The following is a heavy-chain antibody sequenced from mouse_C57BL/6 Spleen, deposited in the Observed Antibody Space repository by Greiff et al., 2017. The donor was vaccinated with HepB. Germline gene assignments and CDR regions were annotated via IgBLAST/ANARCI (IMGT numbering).Heavy chain of an antibody. CDR3: ARHYGSSYVYYFDY. Sequence: QVQLKQPGAELVMPGASVKLSCKASGYTFTSYWMHWVKQRPGQGLEWIGEIDPSDSYTNYNQKFKGKSTLTVDKSSSTAYMQLSSLTSEDSAVYYRARHYGSSYVYYFDYWGQGTTLTVSS. V-gene: IGHV1-69*01. CDR1: GYTFTSYW. D-gene: IGHD1-1*01. CDR2: IDPSDSYT. J-gene: IGHJ2*01.